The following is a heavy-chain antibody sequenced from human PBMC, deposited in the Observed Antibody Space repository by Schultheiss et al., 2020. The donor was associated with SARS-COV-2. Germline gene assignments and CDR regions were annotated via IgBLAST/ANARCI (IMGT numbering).Heavy chain of an antibody. CDR1: GGSISSYY. V-gene: IGHV4-59*01. CDR2: IYYSGST. D-gene: IGHD6-6*01. J-gene: IGHJ6*02. Sequence: SETLSLTCTVSGGSISSYYWSWIRQPPGKGLEWIGYIYYSGSTNYNPSLKSRVTISVDTSKNQFSLKLSSVTAADTAVYYCARYGSSSEWGYYYYYYGMDVWGQGTTVTVSS. CDR3: ARYGSSSEWGYYYYYYGMDV.